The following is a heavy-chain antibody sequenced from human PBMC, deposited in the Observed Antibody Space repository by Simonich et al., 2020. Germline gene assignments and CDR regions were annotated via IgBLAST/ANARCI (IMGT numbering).Heavy chain of an antibody. J-gene: IGHJ3*02. CDR2: ISVSGGST. Sequence: GGGLVQPGGSLRLSCAASGFTFSSYAMSWAGQAPGKVLEWVSVISVSGGSTSYAEPVKVRFTISRVNSKNTPFLQMNSLRAEDTAVYYCAKDLGERITMIVVVIDAFDIWGQGTMVTVSS. CDR3: AKDLGERITMIVVVIDAFDI. V-gene: IGHV3-23*01. D-gene: IGHD3-22*01. CDR1: GFTFSSYA.